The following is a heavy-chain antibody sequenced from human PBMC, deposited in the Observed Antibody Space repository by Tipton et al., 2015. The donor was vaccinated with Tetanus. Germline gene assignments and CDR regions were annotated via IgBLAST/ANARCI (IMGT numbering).Heavy chain of an antibody. D-gene: IGHD3-22*01. CDR2: ISDRGST. CDR1: DASISNDY. J-gene: IGHJ4*02. V-gene: IGHV4-59*01. CDR3: ARDVRGFSYDSNGFYSPSYYFDS. Sequence: GLVKPSETLSLTCTVSDASISNDYWAWIRQAPGMGLEWIGYISDRGSTDYNPSLKSRVTMSLDTSKKQFSLKLSSMTAADTAVYYCARDVRGFSYDSNGFYSPSYYFDSWGQGTLVTVSS.